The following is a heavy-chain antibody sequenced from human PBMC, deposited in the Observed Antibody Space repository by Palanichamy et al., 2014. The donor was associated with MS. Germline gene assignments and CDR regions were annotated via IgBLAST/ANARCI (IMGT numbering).Heavy chain of an antibody. Sequence: EWMGWMNPNSGNTGYAQKFQGRVTMTRNTSISTAYMELSSLRSEDTAVYYCARGKGGSLLGWFDPWGQGTLVTVSS. CDR3: ARGKGGSLLGWFDP. V-gene: IGHV1-8*01. D-gene: IGHD1-26*01. CDR2: MNPNSGNT. J-gene: IGHJ5*02.